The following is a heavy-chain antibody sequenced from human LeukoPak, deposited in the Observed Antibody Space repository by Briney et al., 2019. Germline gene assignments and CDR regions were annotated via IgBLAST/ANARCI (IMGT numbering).Heavy chain of an antibody. J-gene: IGHJ5*02. Sequence: PGGSLRLSCAASGFTFSSYAMTWVRQAPGKGLEWVSAISGNGDSTYYADSVKGRFAISRDNSKNTLYLQMNSLRADDTAVYYCARDRPSVVVVTGTWSDPWGQGTLVTVPS. V-gene: IGHV3-23*01. CDR2: ISGNGDST. CDR1: GFTFSSYA. CDR3: ARDRPSVVVVTGTWSDP. D-gene: IGHD2-15*01.